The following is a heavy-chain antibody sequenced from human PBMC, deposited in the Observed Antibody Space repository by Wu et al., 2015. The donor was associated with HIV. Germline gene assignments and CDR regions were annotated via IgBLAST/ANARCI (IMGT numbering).Heavy chain of an antibody. D-gene: IGHD3-10*01. V-gene: IGHV1-8*01. Sequence: QVQLVQSGAEVKKPGASVKVSCKASGYTLSSSDMHWVRQATGQGLEWLGWMNPETGKSVYAQKFQDRVTMTRNTSTNTAYMELSGLKSEDTAVYYCARRGSWGDHNNMIRGGLDVWGRGTTVTVSS. CDR2: MNPETGKS. CDR1: GYTLSSSD. J-gene: IGHJ6*02. CDR3: ARRGSWGDHNNMIRGGLDV.